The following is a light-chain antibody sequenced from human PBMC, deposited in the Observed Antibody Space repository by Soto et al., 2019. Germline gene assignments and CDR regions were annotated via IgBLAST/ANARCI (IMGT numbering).Light chain of an antibody. Sequence: EIVLTQSPGTLSLSPGERATLSCRASQSVSSNYLTWYQQKPGQAPRLLIHGASSRATGIPDRFSGSGSGTDFTLTISRLEPEAFAVYYCQQYGSSPFTFGPGTKVDIK. CDR2: GAS. V-gene: IGKV3-20*01. CDR1: QSVSSNY. J-gene: IGKJ3*01. CDR3: QQYGSSPFT.